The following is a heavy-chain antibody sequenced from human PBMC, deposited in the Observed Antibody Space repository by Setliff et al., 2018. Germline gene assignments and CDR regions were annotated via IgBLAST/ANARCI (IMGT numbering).Heavy chain of an antibody. CDR3: VNHNPARRSPAGTALDS. J-gene: IGHJ4*02. D-gene: IGHD6-19*01. Sequence: SCAASGFTFSTYSMSWVRQAPGKGLEWVSAISGDSEYIYYRDSVKGRFTISRANSKNTLYLQMNNLRVEDTARYYCVNHNPARRSPAGTALDSWGQGTLVTAPQ. V-gene: IGHV3-23*01. CDR2: ISGDSEYI. CDR1: GFTFSTYS.